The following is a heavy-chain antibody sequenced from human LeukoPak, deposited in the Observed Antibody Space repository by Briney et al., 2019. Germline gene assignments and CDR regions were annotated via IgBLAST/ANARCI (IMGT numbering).Heavy chain of an antibody. CDR3: ARPYSSGWFYSDY. V-gene: IGHV4-59*08. CDR2: IDHRGRTST. J-gene: IGHJ4*02. Sequence: PSETLSLTCTVSSGSISSYYWSWIRQLPGKGLEWIGNIDHRGRTSTNYNPSLKSRVTMSVDTSKQRFSLRLSSVTAADTAVYYCARPYSSGWFYSDYWGQGTLVTVSS. CDR1: SGSISSYY. D-gene: IGHD6-19*01.